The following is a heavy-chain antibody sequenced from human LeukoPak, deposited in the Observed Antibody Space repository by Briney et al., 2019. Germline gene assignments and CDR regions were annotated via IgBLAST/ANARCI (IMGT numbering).Heavy chain of an antibody. CDR2: IIPIFGTA. D-gene: IGHD3-22*01. Sequence: SVKVSCKASGGTFSSYAINWVRQAPGQGLEWMGGIIPIFGTANYAQKFQGRVTITADESTSTAYMEVSSLRSEDTAVYYCARGWDHDSGGRPAAYVYWGQGTLVTVSS. J-gene: IGHJ4*02. CDR1: GGTFSSYA. CDR3: ARGWDHDSGGRPAAYVY. V-gene: IGHV1-69*13.